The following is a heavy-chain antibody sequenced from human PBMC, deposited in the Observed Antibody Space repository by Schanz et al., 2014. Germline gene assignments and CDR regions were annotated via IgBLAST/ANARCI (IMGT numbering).Heavy chain of an antibody. Sequence: GQLVQSGAEVKKPGSPVKVSCKASGGTFSSYTISWVRQAPGQGLEWMGRIIPILGIANYAQNFQGRVTITADKSASTAYIELTSLRSEDTAVYYRARDRLECCAECYSVEVFEIWGQGTLVTVSS. J-gene: IGHJ4*02. D-gene: IGHD2-21*01. V-gene: IGHV1-69*08. CDR2: IIPILGIA. CDR3: ARDRLECCAECYSVEVFEI. CDR1: GGTFSSYT.